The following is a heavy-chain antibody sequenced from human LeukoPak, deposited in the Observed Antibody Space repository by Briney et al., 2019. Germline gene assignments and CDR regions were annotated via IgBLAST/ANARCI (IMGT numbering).Heavy chain of an antibody. V-gene: IGHV1-18*01. CDR1: DYTFTSYG. D-gene: IGHD2-21*01. Sequence: ASVKVSCKASDYTFTSYGNSWVRQAPGQGLEWMGWISAYNGNTNYAQKLQGRVTMTTDTSTSTAYMELRSLRSDDTAVYYCARSSSVTIPGYYFDYWGQGTLVTVSS. CDR3: ARSSSVTIPGYYFDY. CDR2: ISAYNGNT. J-gene: IGHJ4*02.